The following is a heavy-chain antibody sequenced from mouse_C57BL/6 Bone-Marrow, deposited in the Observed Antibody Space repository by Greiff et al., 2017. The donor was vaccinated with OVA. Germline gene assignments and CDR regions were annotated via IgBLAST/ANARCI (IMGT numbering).Heavy chain of an antibody. CDR2: IDPANGNT. V-gene: IGHV14-3*01. CDR1: GFNIKNTY. D-gene: IGHD1-1*01. CDR3: ASLTTVVAKRYYFDY. Sequence: DVQLQESVAELVRPGASVKLSCTASGFNIKNTYMHWVKQRPEQGLEWIGRIDPANGNTKYAPKFQGKATITADTSSNTAYLQLISLTSEDTAIYYCASLTTVVAKRYYFDYWGQGTTLTVSS. J-gene: IGHJ2*01.